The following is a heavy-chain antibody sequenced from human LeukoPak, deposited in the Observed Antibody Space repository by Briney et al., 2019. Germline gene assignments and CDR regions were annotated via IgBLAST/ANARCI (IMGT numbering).Heavy chain of an antibody. CDR1: GCSISSYY. Sequence: SETLSLTCTASGCSISSYYWSWIRQPAGKGLEWIARIYTSGSTNYNPSLKSRVTMSVDTSKNQFSLKLSSVTAADTAVYYCARDGVAAAGAPTYYFDYWGQGTLVTVSS. J-gene: IGHJ4*02. CDR3: ARDGVAAAGAPTYYFDY. V-gene: IGHV4-4*07. CDR2: IYTSGST. D-gene: IGHD6-13*01.